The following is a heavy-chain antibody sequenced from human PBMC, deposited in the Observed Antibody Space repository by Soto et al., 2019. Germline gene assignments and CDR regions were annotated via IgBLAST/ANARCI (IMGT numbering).Heavy chain of an antibody. J-gene: IGHJ4*02. V-gene: IGHV4-4*07. CDR1: GGSINSYR. CDR2: VYSSGTT. Sequence: PSETLSLTCTVSGGSINSYRWSCIRQPAGKGLEWIGRVYSSGTTDYNPSLNSRATMSVETSKNQFSLKLTSVTAADTAVYYCAGDIGSYAYAEGYWGQGIQVTVSS. CDR3: AGDIGSYAYAEGY. D-gene: IGHD2-2*01.